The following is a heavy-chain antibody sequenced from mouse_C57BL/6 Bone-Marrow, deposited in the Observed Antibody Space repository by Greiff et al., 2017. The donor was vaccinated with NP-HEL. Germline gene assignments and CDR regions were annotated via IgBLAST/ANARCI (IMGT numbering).Heavy chain of an antibody. CDR3: TTRWDVRFAY. CDR1: GFNIKDDY. Sequence: VQLQQSGAELVRPGASVKLSCTASGFNIKDDYMHWVKQRPEQGLEWIGWIDPENGDTEYASKFQGKATITAYTSSNTAYLQLSSLTSEDTAVYYCTTRWDVRFAYWGQGTLVTVSA. D-gene: IGHD4-1*01. J-gene: IGHJ3*01. V-gene: IGHV14-4*01. CDR2: IDPENGDT.